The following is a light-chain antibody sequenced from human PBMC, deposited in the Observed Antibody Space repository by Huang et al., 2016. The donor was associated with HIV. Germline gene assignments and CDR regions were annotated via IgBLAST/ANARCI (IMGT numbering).Light chain of an antibody. CDR2: GAS. Sequence: DIQMTQSPSSLSASVGDRVTITCRASQSISSFLNWYQQKPGKGPKLLIFGASSLQSGVPSRFSGSGSGTDFTLSSSSLQPEDFATYYCQESYSTQYTFGQGTKLEIK. CDR1: QSISSF. J-gene: IGKJ2*01. V-gene: IGKV1-39*01. CDR3: QESYSTQYT.